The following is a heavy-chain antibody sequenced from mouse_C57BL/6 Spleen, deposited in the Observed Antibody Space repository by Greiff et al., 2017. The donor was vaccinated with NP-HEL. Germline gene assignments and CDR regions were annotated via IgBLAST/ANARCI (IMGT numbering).Heavy chain of an antibody. D-gene: IGHD1-1*01. CDR3: ARREGYYGSSYYAMDY. V-gene: IGHV1-55*01. J-gene: IGHJ4*01. Sequence: QVQLQQSGAELVKPGASVKMSCKASGYTFTSYWITWVKQRPGQGLEWIGDIYPGSGSTNYNEKFKSKATLTVDTSSSTAYMQLSSLTSEDSAVYYCARREGYYGSSYYAMDYWGQGTSVAVSS. CDR2: IYPGSGST. CDR1: GYTFTSYW.